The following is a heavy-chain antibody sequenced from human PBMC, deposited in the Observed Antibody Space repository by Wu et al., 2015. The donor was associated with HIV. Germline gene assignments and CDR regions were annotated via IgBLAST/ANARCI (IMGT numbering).Heavy chain of an antibody. J-gene: IGHJ4*02. CDR2: ISAQNGNT. D-gene: IGHD2-2*01. CDR3: ARDTVCSGTNCYSADY. Sequence: VQLVQSGGEVKKPGASVKVACKSSGYIFTDFGIHWVRQAPGKGLEWMGWISAQNGNTKYAQKFQARVTMTTDPSSNTAYMEVRSLRSDDTAVYFCARDTVCSGTNCYSADYWGQGTLVTVSS. CDR1: GYIFTDFG. V-gene: IGHV1-18*01.